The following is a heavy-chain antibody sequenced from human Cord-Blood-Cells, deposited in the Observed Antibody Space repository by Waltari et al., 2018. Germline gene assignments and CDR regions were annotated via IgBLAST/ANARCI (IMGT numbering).Heavy chain of an antibody. CDR2: ISYDGSNK. V-gene: IGHV3-30*18. J-gene: IGHJ4*02. CDR1: GFTFSSYG. CDR3: AKDPNDY. Sequence: QVQLVESGGGVVQPGRSLRLSCAASGFTFSSYGMHWVRQAPGKGLEWVAVISYDGSNKYYADSVKGRSTISRDNSKNTLYLQMNSLRAEDTAVYYCAKDPNDYWGQGTLVTVSS.